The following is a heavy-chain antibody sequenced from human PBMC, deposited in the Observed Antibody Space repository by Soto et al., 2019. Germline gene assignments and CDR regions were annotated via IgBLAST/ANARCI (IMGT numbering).Heavy chain of an antibody. D-gene: IGHD3-10*01. Sequence: QVQLQESGPGLVKPSQTLSLTCTVSGGSISSGGYYWSWIRQHPGKGLEWIGYIYYSGSTYYNPSLKSLVTISVDTSKNQCSLKLSSVTAADTAVYYCARLGFGSNLDYWGQGTLVTVSS. CDR2: IYYSGST. V-gene: IGHV4-31*01. J-gene: IGHJ4*02. CDR1: GGSISSGGYY. CDR3: ARLGFGSNLDY.